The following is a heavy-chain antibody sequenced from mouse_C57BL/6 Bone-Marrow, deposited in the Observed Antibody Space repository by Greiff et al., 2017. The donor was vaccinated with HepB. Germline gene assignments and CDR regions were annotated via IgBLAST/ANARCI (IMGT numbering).Heavy chain of an antibody. Sequence: QVQLQQPGAELVMPGASVKLSCKASGYTFTSYWMHWVKQRPGQGLEWIGEIDPSDSYTNYNQKFKGKSTLTVDKSSSPAYMQLSSLTSEDSAVYYCASDYYGSSYTYAMDYWGQGTSVTVSS. CDR1: GYTFTSYW. CDR2: IDPSDSYT. V-gene: IGHV1-69*01. CDR3: ASDYYGSSYTYAMDY. D-gene: IGHD1-1*01. J-gene: IGHJ4*01.